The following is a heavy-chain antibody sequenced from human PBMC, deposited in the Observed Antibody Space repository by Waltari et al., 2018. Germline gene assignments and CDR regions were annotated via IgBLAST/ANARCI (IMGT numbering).Heavy chain of an antibody. J-gene: IGHJ4*02. CDR1: GGTFSSFG. CDR3: AREAGTTGTTTY. V-gene: IGHV1-69*01. D-gene: IGHD1-7*01. Sequence: QVQLVQSGAEVKKPGSSVRVSCKASGGTFSSFGINWVRQVPGQGLEWVGGSIPIFGTSNDAQKFQGRVTITADESTTTAFLEVSSLSSDDTAVYYCAREAGTTGTTTYWGQGTLVIVSS. CDR2: SIPIFGTS.